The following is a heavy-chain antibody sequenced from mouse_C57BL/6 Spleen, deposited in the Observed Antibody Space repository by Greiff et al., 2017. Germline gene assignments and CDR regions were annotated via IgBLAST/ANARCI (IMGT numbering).Heavy chain of an antibody. D-gene: IGHD3-3*01. J-gene: IGHJ2*01. CDR2: ISYSGST. Sequence: EVQLQQSGPGLAKPSQTLSITCSVTGYSITSDYWNWIRKFPGNKLEYMGYISYSGSTYYNTSLKSRISITRDTSKNQYYRQLNSVTTEDTATYYFARYRRDVRGYYLDYWGQGTTLTVSS. CDR3: ARYRRDVRGYYLDY. CDR1: GYSITSDY. V-gene: IGHV3-8*01.